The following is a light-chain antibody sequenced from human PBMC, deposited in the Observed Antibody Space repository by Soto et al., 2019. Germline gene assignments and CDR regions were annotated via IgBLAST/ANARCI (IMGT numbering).Light chain of an antibody. CDR1: QSFSNNY. V-gene: IGKV3-20*01. J-gene: IGKJ1*01. Sequence: EIVLTHSPGTLFLSPGEGATLSCRASQSFSNNYLACYQQKPGPPPRLLIYAASNTTTGTPDSFSGSGSGTDISLTISRLEPEDFAVYYGQQYGSSSTFGQGARLDIK. CDR3: QQYGSSST. CDR2: AAS.